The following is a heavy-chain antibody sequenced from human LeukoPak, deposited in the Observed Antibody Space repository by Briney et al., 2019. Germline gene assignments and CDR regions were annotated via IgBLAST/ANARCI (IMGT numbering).Heavy chain of an antibody. CDR2: IRYDGSNK. CDR1: GFTFSSYG. J-gene: IGHJ4*02. Sequence: GGSLRLSCAASGFTFSSYGMHWVRQAPGKGLEWVAFIRYDGSNKYYADSVKGRFTISRDNSKNTLYLQMNSLRAEDTAVYYCAKVPGLMVRVTPLDYWGQGTLVTVSS. V-gene: IGHV3-30*02. D-gene: IGHD3-10*01. CDR3: AKVPGLMVRVTPLDY.